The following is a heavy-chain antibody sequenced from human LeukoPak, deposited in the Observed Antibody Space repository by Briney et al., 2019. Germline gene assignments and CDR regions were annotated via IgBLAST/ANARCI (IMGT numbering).Heavy chain of an antibody. D-gene: IGHD2-8*02. CDR2: IRGSSTTI. CDR3: ARDARSHCGTDASDGPYFDY. CDR1: GFSFSTSS. Sequence: LPGGSLRLSCAASGFSFSTSSMSWVRQTPGKGLEWISYIRGSSTTIYYADSMKGRFTISRDNARKALYLQMNDLRAEDTGVYFCARDARSHCGTDASDGPYFDYWGQGSLVTVSS. J-gene: IGHJ4*02. V-gene: IGHV3-48*01.